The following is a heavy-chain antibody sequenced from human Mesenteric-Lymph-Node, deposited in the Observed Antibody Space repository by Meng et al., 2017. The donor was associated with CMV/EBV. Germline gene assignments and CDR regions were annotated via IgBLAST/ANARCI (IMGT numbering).Heavy chain of an antibody. CDR2: ITSSSDYI. Sequence: GESLKISCAASGFTFSIYSMNWVRQAPGKGLEWVSSITSSSDYIYYADSVKGRFTISRDNAKNSLYLQMNSLRAEDTAVYYCARDGGSGSYGDYYYGLDVWGQGTTVTVSS. D-gene: IGHD3-10*01. CDR1: GFTFSIYS. J-gene: IGHJ6*02. CDR3: ARDGGSGSYGDYYYGLDV. V-gene: IGHV3-21*01.